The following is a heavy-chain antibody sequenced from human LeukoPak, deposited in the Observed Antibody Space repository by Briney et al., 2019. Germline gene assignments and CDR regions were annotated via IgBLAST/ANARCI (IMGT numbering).Heavy chain of an antibody. V-gene: IGHV4-34*01. Sequence: SETLSLTCAVNAGSFTGYHWSWIRQPPGKGLEWIGEIDHTGSISYNPSLRSRVTISVDTFKNQFSLNLRSVTAADRAIYYCARGGYGPGSHYRYWGQGTLVTFSS. CDR1: AGSFTGYH. CDR2: IDHTGSI. D-gene: IGHD3-10*01. J-gene: IGHJ4*02. CDR3: ARGGYGPGSHYRY.